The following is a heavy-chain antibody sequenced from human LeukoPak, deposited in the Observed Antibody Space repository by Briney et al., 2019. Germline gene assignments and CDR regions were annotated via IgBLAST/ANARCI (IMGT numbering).Heavy chain of an antibody. CDR3: VRESWYWSSSDY. J-gene: IGHJ4*02. CDR2: INANSGGT. Sequence: ASVKVSCKASGYTFTGYYMHWVRQAPGQGLEWMGWINANSGGTNYAQKFQGRVTMTTDTSTSTAYMELRSLRSDDTAVYYCVRESWYWSSSDYWGQGTLVTVSS. CDR1: GYTFTGYY. D-gene: IGHD6-13*01. V-gene: IGHV1-2*02.